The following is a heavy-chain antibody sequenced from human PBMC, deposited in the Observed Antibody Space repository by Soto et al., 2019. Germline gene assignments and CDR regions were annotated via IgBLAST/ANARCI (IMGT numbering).Heavy chain of an antibody. D-gene: IGHD3-22*01. CDR1: GGTFSSYT. CDR2: IIPILGIA. CDR3: ARVRAWRDSSGYYDAFDI. V-gene: IGHV1-69*02. Sequence: ASVKVSCKASGGTFSSYTISWVRQAPGQGLEWMGRIIPILGIANYAQKFQGRVTITADKSTSTAYMELSSLRSEDTAVYYCARVRAWRDSSGYYDAFDIWGQGTMVTVSS. J-gene: IGHJ3*02.